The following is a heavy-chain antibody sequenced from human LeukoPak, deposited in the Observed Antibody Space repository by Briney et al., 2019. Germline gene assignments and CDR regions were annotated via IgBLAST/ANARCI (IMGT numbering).Heavy chain of an antibody. CDR2: IYYSGST. Sequence: SETLSLTCTLSGGSISSSIYYWSWIRQPPGKGLEWIGYIYYSGSTNYNPSLKSRVTISVDTSKNQFSLKLSSVTAADTAVYYCARWVFEDYFDYWGQGTLVTVSS. CDR1: GGSISSSIYY. D-gene: IGHD1-26*01. V-gene: IGHV4-61*01. CDR3: ARWVFEDYFDY. J-gene: IGHJ4*02.